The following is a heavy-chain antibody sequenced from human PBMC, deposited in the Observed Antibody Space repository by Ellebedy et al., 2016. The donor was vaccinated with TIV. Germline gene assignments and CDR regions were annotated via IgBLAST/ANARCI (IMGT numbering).Heavy chain of an antibody. D-gene: IGHD5-24*01. Sequence: ASVKVSXXAYADRFSNYALSWVRQAPGQGLGWMGGIDPIFGSANYAQNFQGRVTITADDSATTSTVYMELSSLKSEDTAMYYCARRDGYPTYWYFDLWGPGTLVTVSS. CDR2: IDPIFGSA. J-gene: IGHJ2*01. CDR3: ARRDGYPTYWYFDL. V-gene: IGHV1-69*13. CDR1: ADRFSNYA.